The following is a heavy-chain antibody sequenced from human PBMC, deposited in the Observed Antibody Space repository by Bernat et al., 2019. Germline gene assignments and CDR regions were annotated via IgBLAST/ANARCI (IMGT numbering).Heavy chain of an antibody. CDR2: IKQDGSEK. Sequence: EVQLVESGGGLVQPGGSLRLSCAASGFTFSSYWMSWVRQAPGKGLEWVANIKQDGSEKYYVDSVKGRFTISRDNAKNSLYLQMNSLRAEDTAVYYCARDYCSGGSCYDAFDIWGQGTMVTVSS. CDR1: GFTFSSYW. J-gene: IGHJ3*02. V-gene: IGHV3-7*01. CDR3: ARDYCSGGSCYDAFDI. D-gene: IGHD2-15*01.